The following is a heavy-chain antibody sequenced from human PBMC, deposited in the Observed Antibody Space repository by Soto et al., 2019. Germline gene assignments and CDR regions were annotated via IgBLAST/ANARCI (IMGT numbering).Heavy chain of an antibody. D-gene: IGHD4-17*01. CDR3: ASNNYGEDYYCGMDV. CDR2: IIPIFGTA. CDR1: GGTLSSYA. Sequence: SVKVSCKASGGTLSSYAISWVRQAPGQGLEWMGGIIPIFGTANYAQKFQGRVTITADESTSTAYMELSSLRSEDTAVYYCASNNYGEDYYCGMDVWGQGTTVTVSS. J-gene: IGHJ6*02. V-gene: IGHV1-69*13.